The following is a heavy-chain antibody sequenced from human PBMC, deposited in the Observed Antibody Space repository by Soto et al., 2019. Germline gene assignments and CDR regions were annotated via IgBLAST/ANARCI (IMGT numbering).Heavy chain of an antibody. CDR1: GGTFSSYT. CDR3: AKRQTAAFFRGDMSV. Sequence: QVQLVQSGAEVKKPGSSVKVSCKASGGTFSSYTISWVRQAPGQGLEWMGRIIPILGIANYAQKFQGRVTITADKSTSTAYMERSSLRSEDTAVYYCAKRQTAAFFRGDMSVLGKGTTVTVSS. J-gene: IGHJ6*04. D-gene: IGHD3-16*01. CDR2: IIPILGIA. V-gene: IGHV1-69*02.